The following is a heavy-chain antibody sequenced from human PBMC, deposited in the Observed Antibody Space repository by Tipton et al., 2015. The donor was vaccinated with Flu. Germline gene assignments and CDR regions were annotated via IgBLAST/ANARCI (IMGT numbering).Heavy chain of an antibody. CDR1: GEALGSSYY. J-gene: IGHJ4*02. D-gene: IGHD3-10*01. Sequence: GEALGSSYYWAWIRQPPGKGLEWIGNIYRTGSTYYNPSLKGRVTISVDTSKNQFSLRVISVTAADTAVYYCARGGLLWFGELSPGYFDYWGQGTLVTVSS. CDR2: IYRTGST. V-gene: IGHV4-38-2*02. CDR3: ARGGLLWFGELSPGYFDY.